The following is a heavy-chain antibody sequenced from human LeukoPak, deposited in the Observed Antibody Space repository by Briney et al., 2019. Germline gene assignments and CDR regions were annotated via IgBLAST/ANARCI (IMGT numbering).Heavy chain of an antibody. CDR1: GGSVSSGSYY. Sequence: SETLSLTCTVSGGSVSSGSYYWSWIRQPPGKGLEWIGSIYHSGSTYYNPSLKSRVTISVDTSKNQFSLKLSSVTAADTAVYYCARDSGSGWPIDYWGQGTLVTVSS. D-gene: IGHD6-19*01. V-gene: IGHV4-39*07. CDR3: ARDSGSGWPIDY. J-gene: IGHJ4*02. CDR2: IYHSGST.